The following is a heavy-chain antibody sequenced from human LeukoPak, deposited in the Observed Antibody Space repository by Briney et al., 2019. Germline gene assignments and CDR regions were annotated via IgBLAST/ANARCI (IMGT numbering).Heavy chain of an antibody. Sequence: SETLSLTCAVSGGSISSSNWWSWVRQPPGKGLEWIGEIYHSGSTNYNPSLKSRVTISVDTSKNQFSLKLSSVTAADTAVYYCARGLRYYYYYMDVWGKGTTVTVSS. CDR1: GGSISSSNW. J-gene: IGHJ6*03. CDR2: IYHSGST. D-gene: IGHD4-17*01. V-gene: IGHV4-4*02. CDR3: ARGLRYYYYYMDV.